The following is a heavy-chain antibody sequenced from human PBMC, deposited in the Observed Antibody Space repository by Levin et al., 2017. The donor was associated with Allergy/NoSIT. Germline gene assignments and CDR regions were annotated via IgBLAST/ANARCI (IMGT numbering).Heavy chain of an antibody. CDR3: ASTGYCSGGSCYWGEAAGFDY. D-gene: IGHD2-15*01. J-gene: IGHJ4*02. Sequence: SQTLSLTCTVSGGSISSYYWSWIRQPPGKGLEWIGYIYYSGSTNYNPSLKSRVTISVDTSKNQFSLKLSSVTAADTAVYYCASTGYCSGGSCYWGEAAGFDYWGQGTLVTVSS. CDR1: GGSISSYY. V-gene: IGHV4-59*01. CDR2: IYYSGST.